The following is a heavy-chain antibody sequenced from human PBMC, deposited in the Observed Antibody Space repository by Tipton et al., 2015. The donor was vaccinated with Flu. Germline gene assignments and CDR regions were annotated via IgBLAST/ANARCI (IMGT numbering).Heavy chain of an antibody. Sequence: SLRLSCAASGFTFSDYYMSWIRQVPGKGLEWLSHLSDSGSTINYADSVKGRFTISRDNAKNSLYLQVNSLRVEDTAEYYCARDHPPSITVLGEITDYFGMDVWGQGTTVTVSS. CDR3: ARDHPPSITVLGEITDYFGMDV. D-gene: IGHD3-3*01. V-gene: IGHV3-11*01. CDR2: LSDSGSTI. J-gene: IGHJ6*02. CDR1: GFTFSDYY.